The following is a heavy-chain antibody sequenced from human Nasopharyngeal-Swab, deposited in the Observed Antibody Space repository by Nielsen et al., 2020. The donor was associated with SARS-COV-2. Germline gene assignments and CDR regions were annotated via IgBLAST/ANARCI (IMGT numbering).Heavy chain of an antibody. J-gene: IGHJ4*02. CDR3: ARDILGSSGWKHFDS. V-gene: IGHV3-30*03. D-gene: IGHD6-25*01. CDR1: GFRFSGYV. Sequence: GGSLRLSCSASGFRFSGYVMHCVRPAPGKGLEWVAYISFDVINQAYAESARGRFTVSRDNSKNTLFLQMNSLIIEDTAVYYCARDILGSSGWKHFDSWGQGTLVTVSS. CDR2: ISFDVINQ.